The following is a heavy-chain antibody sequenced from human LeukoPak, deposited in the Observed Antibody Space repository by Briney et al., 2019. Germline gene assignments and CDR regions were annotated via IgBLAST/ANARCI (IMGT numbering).Heavy chain of an antibody. D-gene: IGHD6-19*01. Sequence: ASVKVSCKASGYTFTGYYMHWVRQAPRQGLEWMGWINPNSGGTNYAQKFQGRVTMTRDTSISTAYMELSRLRSDDTAVYYCARVVAGTEFFDYWGQGTLVTVSS. V-gene: IGHV1-2*02. J-gene: IGHJ4*02. CDR3: ARVVAGTEFFDY. CDR2: INPNSGGT. CDR1: GYTFTGYY.